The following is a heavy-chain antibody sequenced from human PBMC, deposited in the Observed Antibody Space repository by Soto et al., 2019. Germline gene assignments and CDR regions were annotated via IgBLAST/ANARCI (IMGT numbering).Heavy chain of an antibody. D-gene: IGHD1-7*01. Sequence: SVEVSCKASGGPISTYALSWLRPAPGQGPEWMGGIIPIFGIAKYAQRFQGRVTVTANEITRIVFMEVRSLRSADTAVYFCSRGPDAANDWNYRGHLFCGMCVRGPGSRGTASS. CDR1: GGPISTYA. CDR2: IIPIFGIA. V-gene: IGHV1-69*13. J-gene: IGHJ6*01. CDR3: SRGPDAANDWNYRGHLFCGMCV.